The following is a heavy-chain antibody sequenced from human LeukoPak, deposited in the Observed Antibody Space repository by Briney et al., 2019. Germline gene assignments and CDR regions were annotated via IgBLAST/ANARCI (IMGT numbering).Heavy chain of an antibody. V-gene: IGHV3-7*04. CDR1: GFTFTSYW. J-gene: IGHJ5*02. Sequence: GGSLRLSCAASGFTFTSYWMTWVRQAPGRGLEWVASINKDGSLKNYVDSVKGRFTISRDNAKNSLCLQMNSLRAEDTAVYYCSRDLYSNSTAYYHWGQGTLVTVSS. CDR3: SRDLYSNSTAYYH. D-gene: IGHD2-8*01. CDR2: INKDGSLK.